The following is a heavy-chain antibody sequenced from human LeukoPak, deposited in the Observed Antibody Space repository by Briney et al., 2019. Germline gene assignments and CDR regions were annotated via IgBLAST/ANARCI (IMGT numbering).Heavy chain of an antibody. CDR3: ARGAAAGTSGPTDY. D-gene: IGHD6-13*01. CDR2: ISAYNGNT. CDR1: GYTFTGYY. J-gene: IGHJ4*02. V-gene: IGHV1-18*04. Sequence: GASVKVSCKASGYTFTGYYMHWVRQAPGQGLEWMGWISAYNGNTNYAQKLQGRVTMTTDTSTSTAYMELRSLRSDDTAVYYCARGAAAGTSGPTDYWGQGTLVTVSS.